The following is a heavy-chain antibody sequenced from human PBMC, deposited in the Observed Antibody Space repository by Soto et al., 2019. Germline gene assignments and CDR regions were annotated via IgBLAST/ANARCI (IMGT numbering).Heavy chain of an antibody. CDR1: GFSFGSHD. V-gene: IGHV3-23*01. J-gene: IGHJ4*02. D-gene: IGHD4-17*01. CDR3: AKDSVYGDYPAH. CDR2: ISGSGVST. Sequence: EVQLLESGGGLVQPGGSLRLFCATSGFSFGSHDMSWVRQAPGKGLEWVSVISGSGVSTFYADSVKGRFTISRDNSKNTLYLQMNSLRVEDTAVYYCAKDSVYGDYPAHWGQGALVTVSS.